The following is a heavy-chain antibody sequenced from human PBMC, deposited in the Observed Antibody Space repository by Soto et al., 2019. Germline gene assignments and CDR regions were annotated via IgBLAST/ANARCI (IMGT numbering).Heavy chain of an antibody. CDR3: AKERATTTAFDY. CDR1: GFTFSRDG. Sequence: GGSLRLSCAASGFTFSRDGTSWVRQAPGKGLEWVSLITDNGGSTYYADSVKGRFTISRDNTKNTLFLQMNSPRAEDTAVYYCAKERATTTAFDYWGQGALVTVSS. D-gene: IGHD4-17*01. J-gene: IGHJ4*02. CDR2: ITDNGGST. V-gene: IGHV3-23*01.